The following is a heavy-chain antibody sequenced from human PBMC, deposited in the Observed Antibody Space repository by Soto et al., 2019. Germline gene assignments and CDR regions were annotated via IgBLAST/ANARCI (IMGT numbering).Heavy chain of an antibody. CDR1: GFSLTTSGVG. Sequence: QITLKESGPTLVRPTQTLTLTCTFSGFSLTTSGVGVGWIRQPPGKALEWLAVIYWDDDKRYSSSLKSRLTITNDTSKNQVVLTMTNMAPVDTATYYCAHHPYYGLGSYSFYYWGQGTLVTVS. D-gene: IGHD3-10*01. CDR2: IYWDDDK. V-gene: IGHV2-5*02. J-gene: IGHJ4*02. CDR3: AHHPYYGLGSYSFYY.